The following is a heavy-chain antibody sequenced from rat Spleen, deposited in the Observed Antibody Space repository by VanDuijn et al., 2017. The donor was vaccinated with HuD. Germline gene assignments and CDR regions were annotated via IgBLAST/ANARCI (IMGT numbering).Heavy chain of an antibody. CDR1: GFIFRNYD. CDR3: ARHDYYSADGDFDY. D-gene: IGHD1-1*01. V-gene: IGHV5-17*01. Sequence: EVQLVESGGGLVRPGGSLKVSCEASGFIFRNYDMAWVRQAPKKGLEWVATIIYDGSSTYYRDSVKGRFTISRDNAKSTLYLQMDSLRSEDTATYYCARHDYYSADGDFDYWGQGVMVTVSS. CDR2: IIYDGSST. J-gene: IGHJ2*01.